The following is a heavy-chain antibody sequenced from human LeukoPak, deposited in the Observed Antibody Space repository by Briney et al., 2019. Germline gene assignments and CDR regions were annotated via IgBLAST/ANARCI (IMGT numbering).Heavy chain of an antibody. Sequence: SETLSLTCTVSGGSISSYYWSWIRQPPGKGLEWIGYIYYSGSTNYNPSLKSRVTISVDTSKNQFSLKLSSVTAADTAVYYCAATTGVLFDGMDVWGQGTTVTVSS. CDR1: GGSISSYY. CDR3: AATTGVLFDGMDV. CDR2: IYYSGST. V-gene: IGHV4-59*08. J-gene: IGHJ6*02. D-gene: IGHD4-23*01.